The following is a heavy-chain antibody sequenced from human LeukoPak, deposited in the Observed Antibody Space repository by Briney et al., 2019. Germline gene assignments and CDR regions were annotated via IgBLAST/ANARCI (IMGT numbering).Heavy chain of an antibody. Sequence: KVSCKASGYTFTSYWIGWVRQMPGKGLEGMGIIYPGDSDTRYSPSFQGQVTISADKSISTAYLQWSSLEASDTAMYYCARTYCGGDCPYYYYGMDVWGQGTTVTVSS. J-gene: IGHJ6*02. D-gene: IGHD2-21*02. CDR1: GYTFTSYW. CDR3: ARTYCGGDCPYYYYGMDV. V-gene: IGHV5-51*01. CDR2: IYPGDSDT.